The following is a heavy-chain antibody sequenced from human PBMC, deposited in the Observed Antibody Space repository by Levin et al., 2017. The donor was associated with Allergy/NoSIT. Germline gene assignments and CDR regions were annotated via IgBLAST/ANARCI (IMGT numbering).Heavy chain of an antibody. D-gene: IGHD6-25*01. CDR2: ISTYNGNT. CDR3: ARGGSSAGYDY. J-gene: IGHJ4*01. CDR1: GYTFTTYD. V-gene: IGHV1-18*01. Sequence: GASVKVSCKASGYTFTTYDITWARQAPGQGLEWMGWISTYNGNTNYAQKFQGRVTLTTDKSTSTAYMELRSLRSDDTAVYYCARGGSSAGYDYWGHGSLVTVSS.